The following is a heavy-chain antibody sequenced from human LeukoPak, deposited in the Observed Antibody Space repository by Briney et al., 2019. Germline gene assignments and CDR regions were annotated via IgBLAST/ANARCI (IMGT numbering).Heavy chain of an antibody. V-gene: IGHV3-21*01. Sequence: GGSLRLSCAASGFTFTSYTMNWVRQAPGKGLEWVSSISSSSTYIYYADSLKGRFTISRDNAKNSLYLQMNSLRAEDTAVYYCARGGDPYSSGWYAINWFDPWGQGTLVTVSS. CDR2: ISSSSTYI. J-gene: IGHJ5*02. D-gene: IGHD6-19*01. CDR3: ARGGDPYSSGWYAINWFDP. CDR1: GFTFTSYT.